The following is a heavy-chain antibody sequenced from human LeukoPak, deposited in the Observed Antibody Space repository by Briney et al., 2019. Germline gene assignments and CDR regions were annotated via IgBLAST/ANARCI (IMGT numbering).Heavy chain of an antibody. Sequence: PGGSLRLSCAASGFTFSDYYMTWIRQAPGKGLEWVSYISSSGTTIYYADSVKGRFTISRDNAKNSLYLQMDSLRAEDTAVYDCARVAQLWFGNDYWGQGTLVTVSS. J-gene: IGHJ4*02. D-gene: IGHD5-18*01. CDR2: ISSSGTTI. V-gene: IGHV3-11*04. CDR1: GFTFSDYY. CDR3: ARVAQLWFGNDY.